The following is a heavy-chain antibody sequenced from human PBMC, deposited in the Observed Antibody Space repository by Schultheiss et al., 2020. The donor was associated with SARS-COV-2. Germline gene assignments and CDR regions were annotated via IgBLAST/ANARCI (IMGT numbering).Heavy chain of an antibody. Sequence: SQTLSLTCTVSGGSISSYYWSWIRQPPGKGLEWIGYIFSSGSTNYNPSLKSRVTISVDTSKNQFSLKLSSVTAADTAVYYCAKASRDFDYWGQGTLVTVSS. J-gene: IGHJ4*02. CDR2: IFSSGST. V-gene: IGHV4-4*09. CDR1: GGSISSYY. CDR3: AKASRDFDY.